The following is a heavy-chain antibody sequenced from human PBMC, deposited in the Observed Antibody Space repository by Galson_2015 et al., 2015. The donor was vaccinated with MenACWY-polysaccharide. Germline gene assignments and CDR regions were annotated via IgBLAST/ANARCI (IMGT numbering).Heavy chain of an antibody. CDR3: ATSVSVTGPQVASYYHAMDV. V-gene: IGHV3-30*03. CDR1: GFTFSKFS. D-gene: IGHD6-19*01. Sequence: SLRLSCAASGFTFSKFSMHWVRQAPGKGLEWVALISYDGDRQYYVDSVKGRFTVSRDNSKNTVYLQMNNLRPEDTAVYYCATSVSVTGPQVASYYHAMDVWGQGTTVTVSS. CDR2: ISYDGDRQ. J-gene: IGHJ6*02.